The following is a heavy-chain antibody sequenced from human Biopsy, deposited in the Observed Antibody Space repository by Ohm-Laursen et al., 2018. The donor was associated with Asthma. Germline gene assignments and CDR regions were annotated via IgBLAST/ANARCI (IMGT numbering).Heavy chain of an antibody. Sequence: TLSRTCTVSGVSIRSYYWTWIRQPPGKGLEWIGNIHYSGSTYSNPSLKSRVTISVDTSKKQISLRLSSVIAADTAVYYCAGFCSGGNCPDHWGQGTLVTVSS. J-gene: IGHJ4*02. CDR1: GVSIRSYY. CDR3: AGFCSGGNCPDH. V-gene: IGHV4-59*01. D-gene: IGHD2-15*01. CDR2: IHYSGST.